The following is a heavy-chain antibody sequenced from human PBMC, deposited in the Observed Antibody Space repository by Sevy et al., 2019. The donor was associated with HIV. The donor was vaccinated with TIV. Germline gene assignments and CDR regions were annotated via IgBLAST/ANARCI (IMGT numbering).Heavy chain of an antibody. CDR2: ISYDGSNK. CDR3: AKDPDYGDYGYFDY. V-gene: IGHV3-30*18. J-gene: IGHJ4*02. CDR1: GFIFGSYG. D-gene: IGHD4-17*01. Sequence: GGSLRLSCSASGFIFGSYGMTWVRQAPGKGLEWVAVISYDGSNKYYADSVKGRFTISRDNSKNTLYLQMNSLRAEDTAVYYCAKDPDYGDYGYFDYWGQGTLVTVSS.